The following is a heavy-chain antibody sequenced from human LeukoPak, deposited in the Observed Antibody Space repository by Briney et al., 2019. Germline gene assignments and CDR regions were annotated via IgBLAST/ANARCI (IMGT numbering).Heavy chain of an antibody. V-gene: IGHV3-15*01. D-gene: IGHD2-2*01. CDR2: IKSKTDGGAT. CDR1: GFTFSSAW. CDR3: STSQGVVVIYYYGMDV. Sequence: GGSLRLSCSASGFTFSSAWMSWVRQAPGKGLEWGGRIKSKTDGGATDYAAPVKGRFTITRDDSKNTLYLQMDSLKTEDTAVYYCSTSQGVVVIYYYGMDVWGQGTTVTVSS. J-gene: IGHJ6*02.